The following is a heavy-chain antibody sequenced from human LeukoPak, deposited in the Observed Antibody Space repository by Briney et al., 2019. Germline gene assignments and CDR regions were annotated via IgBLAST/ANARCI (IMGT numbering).Heavy chain of an antibody. D-gene: IGHD6-6*01. V-gene: IGHV1-8*01. CDR1: GYTFTSYD. J-gene: IGHJ4*02. CDR2: MNPNSGYT. CDR3: ARGTYSSSSSIDY. Sequence: ASVKVSCKAPGYTFTSYDINWVRQATGQGLEWMGWMNPNSGYTYYTQKFQGRVTMTRNTAISTAYMELSSLRSEDTAVYYCARGTYSSSSSIDYWGQGTPVTVSS.